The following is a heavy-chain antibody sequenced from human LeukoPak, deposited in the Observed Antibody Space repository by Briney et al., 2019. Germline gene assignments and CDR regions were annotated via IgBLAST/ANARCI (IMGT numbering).Heavy chain of an antibody. D-gene: IGHD6-13*01. CDR3: AREIHIAAAGTSHFDY. CDR1: GGSFSGYY. Sequence: SETLSLTCAVYGGSFSGYYWSWIRQPPGKGLEWIGEINHSGSTNYNPSLKSRVTISVDTSKNQFSLKLSSVTAADTAVYYCAREIHIAAAGTSHFDYWGQGTLVTVSS. J-gene: IGHJ4*02. CDR2: INHSGST. V-gene: IGHV4-34*01.